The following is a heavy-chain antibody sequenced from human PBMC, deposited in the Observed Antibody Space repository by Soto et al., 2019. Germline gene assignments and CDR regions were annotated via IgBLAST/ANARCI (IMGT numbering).Heavy chain of an antibody. V-gene: IGHV1-46*01. CDR3: ARNPDRTNYYYYGMDI. CDR2: INPSGGST. CDR1: GYTFTSYY. Sequence: GASVKASCKASGYTFTSYYMHWVRQAPGQGLEWMGIINPSGGSTSYAQKFQGRVTMTRDTSTSTVYMELSSLRSEDTAVYYCARNPDRTNYYYYGMDIWGQGTTVTVSS. J-gene: IGHJ6*02. D-gene: IGHD3-16*02.